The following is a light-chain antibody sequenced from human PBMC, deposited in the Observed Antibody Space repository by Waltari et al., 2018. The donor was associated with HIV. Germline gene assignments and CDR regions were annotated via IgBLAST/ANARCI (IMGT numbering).Light chain of an antibody. CDR1: SRDVGGYKL. CDR2: VVS. J-gene: IGLJ2*01. V-gene: IGLV2-23*02. Sequence: QSALTQPASVSGSPGQSITISCTGTSRDVGGYKLVSWYHQHPGKAPKLIIYVVSKRPSGVSYRFSGSTSVNTASLTSFGLQAEDEADYYCCSSAAMSTFGVFGGGTKLTVL. CDR3: CSSAAMSTFGV.